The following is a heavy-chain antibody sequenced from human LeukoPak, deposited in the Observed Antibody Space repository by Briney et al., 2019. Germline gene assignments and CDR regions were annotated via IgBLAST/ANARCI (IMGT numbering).Heavy chain of an antibody. CDR1: GGSVSSGIYY. J-gene: IGHJ4*02. D-gene: IGHD2-2*02. CDR3: ARPGVGCSSTNCYRGFDY. V-gene: IGHV4-39*01. CDR2: IYYSGST. Sequence: SETLSLTCTVSGGSVSSGIYYWGWIRQPPGKGLEWIGSIYYSGSTYYNPSLKSRVAISVDTSKNQFSLKLSSVTAADTAVYYCARPGVGCSSTNCYRGFDYWGQGTLVTVSS.